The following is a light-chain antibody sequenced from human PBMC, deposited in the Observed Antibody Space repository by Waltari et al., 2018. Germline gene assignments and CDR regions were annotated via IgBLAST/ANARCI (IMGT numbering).Light chain of an antibody. CDR2: DVS. Sequence: QSALTQPASVSGSPGQSIPISCTGTSSYVGGYKYVSWYQQHPGKAPKLMIYDVSERPSGVSNRFSGSKSANTASLTIAGLQAEDEADYYCCSYAGSGTYVFGTGTKVTVL. CDR3: CSYAGSGTYV. CDR1: SSYVGGYKY. V-gene: IGLV2-23*02. J-gene: IGLJ1*01.